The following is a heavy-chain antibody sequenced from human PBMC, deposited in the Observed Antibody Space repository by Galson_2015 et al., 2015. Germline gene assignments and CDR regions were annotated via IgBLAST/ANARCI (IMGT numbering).Heavy chain of an antibody. CDR1: GFTFSRYA. V-gene: IGHV3-23*01. Sequence: SLRLSCAASGFTFSRYAMNWVRQAPGKGLEWVSTISRSADHTYYADSAKGRFTISRDNSKNTLYLQMNTLRAEDTAVYYCAKDRYSNYDALDIWGQGTMVTVSS. D-gene: IGHD4-11*01. CDR2: ISRSADHT. CDR3: AKDRYSNYDALDI. J-gene: IGHJ3*02.